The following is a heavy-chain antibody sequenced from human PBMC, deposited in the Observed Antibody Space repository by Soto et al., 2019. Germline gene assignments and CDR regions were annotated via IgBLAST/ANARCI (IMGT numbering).Heavy chain of an antibody. J-gene: IGHJ6*02. CDR2: IIPILGIA. V-gene: IGHV1-69*04. CDR3: ARTYCSGGSCYYSYYGMDV. D-gene: IGHD2-15*01. CDR1: GYTFTSYA. Sequence: ASVKVSCKASGYTFTSYAMHWVRQAPGQGLEWMGRIIPILGIANYAQKFQGRVTITADKSTSAAYMELSSLRSEDTAVYYCARTYCSGGSCYYSYYGMDVWGQGTTVTVSS.